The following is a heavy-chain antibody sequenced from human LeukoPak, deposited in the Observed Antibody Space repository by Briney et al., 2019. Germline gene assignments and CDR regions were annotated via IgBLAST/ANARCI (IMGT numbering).Heavy chain of an antibody. CDR1: GFTFDNYA. J-gene: IGHJ4*02. CDR2: ISWDSGSI. CDR3: AREAYDSSAYYFDY. V-gene: IGHV3-9*01. D-gene: IGHD3-22*01. Sequence: GGSLRLSCAASGFTFDNYAMQWVRQAPGKGLEWVSGISWDSGSIGYAESVKGRFTISRDNSKNTLYLLMHSLRPEDTAVYYCAREAYDSSAYYFDYWGQGALVTVSS.